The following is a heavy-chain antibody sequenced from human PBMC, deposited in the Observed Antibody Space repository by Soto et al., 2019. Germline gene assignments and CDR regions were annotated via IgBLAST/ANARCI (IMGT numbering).Heavy chain of an antibody. CDR3: AREVEGSTGTKLFDP. J-gene: IGHJ5*02. CDR2: INWKGDRS. D-gene: IGHD1-1*01. V-gene: IGHV3-20*01. Sequence: EEQLVESGGGVVRPGGSLRLSCAASGFTFDDYGMSWVRQTPGKGLEWVAVINWKGDRSGHADSVKGRFTISRDNAKNSLYLQMNSLRAEDTAFYHCAREVEGSTGTKLFDPWGQGTLVTVSS. CDR1: GFTFDDYG.